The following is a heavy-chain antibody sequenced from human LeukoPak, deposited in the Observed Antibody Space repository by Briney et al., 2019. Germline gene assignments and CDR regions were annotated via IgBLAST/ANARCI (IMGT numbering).Heavy chain of an antibody. CDR3: ARLLHDSRGYYYFDY. Sequence: KPSETLSLTCIVSGGSLNSPNYYWGWIRQPPGKGLEWIGTIYYSGTTFYNPSLKSRLTISVDTSKNHFSLKVSSVTAADTAVYYCARLLHDSRGYYYFDYWGQGTLVIVSS. CDR2: IYYSGTT. V-gene: IGHV4-39*02. D-gene: IGHD3-22*01. CDR1: GGSLNSPNYY. J-gene: IGHJ4*02.